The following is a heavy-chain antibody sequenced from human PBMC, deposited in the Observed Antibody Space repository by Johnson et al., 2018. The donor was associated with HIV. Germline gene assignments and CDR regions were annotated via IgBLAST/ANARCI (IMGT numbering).Heavy chain of an antibody. J-gene: IGHJ3*02. D-gene: IGHD6-19*01. CDR3: ARDIIAVAGYDAFDI. CDR2: ISYDGSDK. V-gene: IGHV3-30*03. Sequence: QVQLVESGGGVVQPGRSLRLSCAASGFTFSSYGMHWVRQAPGKGLEWAAVISYDGSDKYYADSVKGRFTISRDNAKNSLYLQMNSLRAEDTAVYYCARDIIAVAGYDAFDIWGQGTMVTVSS. CDR1: GFTFSSYG.